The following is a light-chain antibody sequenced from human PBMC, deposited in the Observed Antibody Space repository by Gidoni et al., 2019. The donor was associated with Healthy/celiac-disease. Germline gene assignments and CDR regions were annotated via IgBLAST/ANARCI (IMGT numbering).Light chain of an antibody. J-gene: IGKJ1*01. V-gene: IGKV3-20*01. CDR3: QQYGSSPRT. Sequence: EIVFTQSPGTLSLSPGESATRPCRARQRVRSSYLAWYQQKPGQAPRLLIYGASSRATGIPDRFSGSGSGTDFTLTISRLEPEDFAVYYCQQYGSSPRTFGQGTKVEIK. CDR1: QRVRSSY. CDR2: GAS.